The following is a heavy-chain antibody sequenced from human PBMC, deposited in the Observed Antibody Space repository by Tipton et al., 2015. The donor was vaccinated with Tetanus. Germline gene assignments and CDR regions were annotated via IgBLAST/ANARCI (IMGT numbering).Heavy chain of an antibody. CDR3: AKSLYGGTDY. CDR1: EFNVSYKY. D-gene: IGHD2-2*02. Sequence: GSLRLSCADSEFNVSYKYISWVRQAPGKGLEWVSLIYSTGRTHYADSVKGRFTISRDSSKNTLYLQMNSLRAEDTAVYYCAKSLYGGTDYWGQGTLVTVSS. CDR2: IYSTGRT. V-gene: IGHV3-53*01. J-gene: IGHJ4*02.